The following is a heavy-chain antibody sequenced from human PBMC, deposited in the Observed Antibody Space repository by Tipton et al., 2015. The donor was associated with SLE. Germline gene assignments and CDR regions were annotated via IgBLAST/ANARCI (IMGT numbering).Heavy chain of an antibody. CDR2: IIPIFGTA. V-gene: IGHV1-69*06. Sequence: QLVQSGAEVKKPGSSVKVSCKASGGTFSSYAISWVRQAPGQGLEWMGWIIPIFGTANYAQKFQGRVTMTRDTSTSTVYMELSSLRSEDTAVYYCARDGGLRFLEDQKDYYYYGMDVWGQGTTVTVSS. D-gene: IGHD3-3*01. J-gene: IGHJ6*02. CDR1: GGTFSSYA. CDR3: ARDGGLRFLEDQKDYYYYGMDV.